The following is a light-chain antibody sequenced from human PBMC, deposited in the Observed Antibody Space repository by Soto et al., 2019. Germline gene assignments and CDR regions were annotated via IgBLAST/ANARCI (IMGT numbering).Light chain of an antibody. Sequence: DIQMTQYPSSLSASVGDRVTITCQASKDISNYLNWYQQKPGKAPKLLIYDASNLETGVPSRFSGSGSGTDFTFTISSLQPEDIATYYCQQYDNLPPGLTFGGGTKVEIK. CDR3: QQYDNLPPGLT. CDR2: DAS. CDR1: KDISNY. J-gene: IGKJ4*01. V-gene: IGKV1-33*01.